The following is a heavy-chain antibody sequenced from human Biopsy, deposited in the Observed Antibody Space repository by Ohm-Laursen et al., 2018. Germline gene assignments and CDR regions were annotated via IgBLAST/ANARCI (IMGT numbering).Heavy chain of an antibody. CDR2: IYNSETP. V-gene: IGHV4-39*01. CDR3: ARHPTGFWFDP. CDR1: GDSISTSTTYY. J-gene: IGHJ5*02. Sequence: GTLSLTCTVSGDSISTSTTYYWAWLRQPPGKGLVWIGSIYNSETPFYTPSLKSRVAISVNTSTNQFSLKVSSVTAADTALYYCARHPTGFWFDPWGHGTLVTVSS.